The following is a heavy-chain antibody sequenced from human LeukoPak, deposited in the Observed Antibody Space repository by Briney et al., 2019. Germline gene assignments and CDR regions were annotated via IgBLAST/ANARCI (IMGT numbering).Heavy chain of an antibody. V-gene: IGHV4-59*08. CDR2: IYYSGST. Sequence: SETLSLTCTVSGGSISTYYWSWIRQPPGKGLEWIGYIYYSGSTNYNPSLKSRVSISVDTSKNQFSLKLSSVTAADTAVYYCARSAIDAFDIWGQGTMVTVSS. D-gene: IGHD6-25*01. CDR1: GGSISTYY. CDR3: ARSAIDAFDI. J-gene: IGHJ3*02.